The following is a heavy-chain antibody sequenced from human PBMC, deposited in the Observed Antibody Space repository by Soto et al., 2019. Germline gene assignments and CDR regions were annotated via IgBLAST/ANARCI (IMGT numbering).Heavy chain of an antibody. CDR2: ISAYNGNT. CDR3: ARDRDIVVVPAAISNYYYGMDV. CDR1: GYTFTSYG. Sequence: VKVSCKASGYTFTSYGISWVRQAPGQGLEWMGWISAYNGNTNYAQKLQGRVTMTTDTSTSTAYMELRSLRSDDTAVYYCARDRDIVVVPAAISNYYYGMDVWGQGTTVTVSS. J-gene: IGHJ6*02. D-gene: IGHD2-2*02. V-gene: IGHV1-18*04.